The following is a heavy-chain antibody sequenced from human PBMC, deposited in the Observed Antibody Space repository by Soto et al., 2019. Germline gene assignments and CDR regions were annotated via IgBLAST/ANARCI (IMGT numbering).Heavy chain of an antibody. CDR1: EGTFSSYA. Sequence: QVQLVQSGAEVKKPGSWGKVSCKASEGTFSSYAISWVRQAPGQGLEWMGGIIPIFGTANYAQKFQGRVTITADESTSTAYMELSSLRSEDTAVYYCAGIVQPRYYYGMDVWGQGTTVTVSS. CDR2: IIPIFGTA. V-gene: IGHV1-69*12. J-gene: IGHJ6*02. CDR3: AGIVQPRYYYGMDV. D-gene: IGHD3-22*01.